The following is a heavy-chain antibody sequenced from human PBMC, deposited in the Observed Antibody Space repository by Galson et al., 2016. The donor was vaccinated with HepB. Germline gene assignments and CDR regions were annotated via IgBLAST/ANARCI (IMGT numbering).Heavy chain of an antibody. D-gene: IGHD2-2*02. CDR1: GYTFTSYA. CDR3: GRDREIYQMLYPGYYYGMDV. J-gene: IGHJ6*02. CDR2: INAGNGHT. V-gene: IGHV1-3*01. Sequence: SVKVSCKASGYTFTSYAMHWVRQAPGQRLEWMAWINAGNGHTKYSQKFQGRVTMTMDTSARTVSLELSSLTSEDTAVYYCGRDREIYQMLYPGYYYGMDVWGQGTTVTVSS.